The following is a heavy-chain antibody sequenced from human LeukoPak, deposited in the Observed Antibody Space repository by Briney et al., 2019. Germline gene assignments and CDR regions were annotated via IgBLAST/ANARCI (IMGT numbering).Heavy chain of an antibody. CDR1: GGSFSGYY. CDR3: ARGPSQMATIILDY. J-gene: IGHJ4*02. D-gene: IGHD5-12*01. CDR2: INHSGSN. Sequence: SETLSLTGAVYGGSFSGYYWSWIRQPAGKGREWIGEINHSGSNNYNPSLKSRVTISVDTSKNQFSLKLSSVTAADTAVYYCARGPSQMATIILDYWGQGTLVTVSS. V-gene: IGHV4-34*01.